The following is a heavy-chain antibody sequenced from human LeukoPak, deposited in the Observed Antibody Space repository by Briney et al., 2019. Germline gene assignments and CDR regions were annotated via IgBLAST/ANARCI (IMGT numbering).Heavy chain of an antibody. J-gene: IGHJ4*02. Sequence: PSETLSLTCTVSGGSINGGDYYWSWIRQPPGKGLEWIGFIYSSGGTSYNPSLKSRLTISVDTSKNQFSLKLTSVTAADTAVYYWCRSLFWFGGIDSWGQGALVTVS. V-gene: IGHV4-30-4*01. CDR3: CRSLFWFGGIDS. D-gene: IGHD3-16*01. CDR2: IYSSGGT. CDR1: GGSINGGDYY.